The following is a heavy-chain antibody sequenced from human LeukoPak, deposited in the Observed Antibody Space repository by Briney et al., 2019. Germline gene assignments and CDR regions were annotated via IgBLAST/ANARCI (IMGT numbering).Heavy chain of an antibody. CDR3: TTGMDCGGDCYGDY. CDR1: GFTFRSYE. Sequence: GGSLRLSCAASGFTFRSYEMNWVRQAPGKGLEWVGRIKAKTNGGTIDYAAPLKGRFTISRDDSKNTLFLDMNSLKPEDSAVYYCTTGMDCGGDCYGDYWGQGTLVTVSS. CDR2: IKAKTNGGTI. V-gene: IGHV3-15*01. D-gene: IGHD2-21*02. J-gene: IGHJ4*02.